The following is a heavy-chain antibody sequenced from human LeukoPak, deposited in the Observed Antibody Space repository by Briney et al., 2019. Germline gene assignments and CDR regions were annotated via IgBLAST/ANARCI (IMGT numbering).Heavy chain of an antibody. J-gene: IGHJ3*01. CDR1: GFSVSNNF. CDR2: IYAGGST. CDR3: ASDLMGAIIEFAFDV. Sequence: GGSLRLSCAASGFSVSNNFMSWVRQAPGKGLEWVSFIYAGGSTYSSDSVKGRFTISRDNSKNTLYIQMNSLRAEDTAVYYCASDLMGAIIEFAFDVWGQGTMVTVSS. D-gene: IGHD5-24*01. V-gene: IGHV3-53*01.